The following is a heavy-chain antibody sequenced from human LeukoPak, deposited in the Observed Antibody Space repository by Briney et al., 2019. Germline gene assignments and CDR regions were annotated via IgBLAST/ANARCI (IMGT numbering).Heavy chain of an antibody. CDR2: INPSGGST. CDR1: GYTFTSYY. Sequence: ASVKVSCKASGYTFTSYYMHWVRQAPGQGLEWMGIINPSGGSTSYAQKFQGRVTMTRDASTSTVYMELSSLRSEDTAVYYCARADPFYYDSSGPSEDASDIWGQGTMVTVSS. D-gene: IGHD3-22*01. V-gene: IGHV1-46*01. CDR3: ARADPFYYDSSGPSEDASDI. J-gene: IGHJ3*02.